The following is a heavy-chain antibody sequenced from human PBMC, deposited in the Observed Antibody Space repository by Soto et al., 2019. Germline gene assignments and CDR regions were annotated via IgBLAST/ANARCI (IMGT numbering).Heavy chain of an antibody. V-gene: IGHV3-15*01. D-gene: IGHD6-19*01. CDR1: GFTFSNAW. CDR2: IKSKTDGGTT. CDR3: TTASTGWSPEFDY. Sequence: GGSLRLSCAASGFTFSNAWMSWVRQAPGKGLEWVGRIKSKTDGGTTDYAAPVKGRFTISRDDSKNTLYLQMNSLKTEDTAVYYCTTASTGWSPEFDYWGQGTLVTVSS. J-gene: IGHJ4*02.